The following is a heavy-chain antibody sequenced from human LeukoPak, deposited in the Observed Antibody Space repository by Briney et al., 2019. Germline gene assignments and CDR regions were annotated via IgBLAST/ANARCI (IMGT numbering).Heavy chain of an antibody. CDR3: ASSSDDYGDYR. CDR1: GYSFNNYG. J-gene: IGHJ4*02. Sequence: ASVKVSCKTSGYSFNNYGLTWVRQAPGQGLVWMGWISAYTGNTNYARHLQGRVIMTTDTSTNTGFIELSGLRSDDTAVYYWASSSDDYGDYRWGQGTLVTVSS. CDR2: ISAYTGNT. V-gene: IGHV1-18*01. D-gene: IGHD4-17*01.